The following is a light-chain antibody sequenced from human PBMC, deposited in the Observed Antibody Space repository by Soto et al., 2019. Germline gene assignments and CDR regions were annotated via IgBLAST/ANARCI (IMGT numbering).Light chain of an antibody. V-gene: IGKV1-5*03. J-gene: IGKJ1*01. Sequence: DIQMTQSPSTLSGSVGDRVTMTCRASQTISIWLAWYQQKPGKARKLLIYKASTLKSGVPSRFSGSGSGTEFTLTFSSLQPDDFATYYCQHYNSYSEAFGQGTKVDLK. CDR2: KAS. CDR3: QHYNSYSEA. CDR1: QTISIW.